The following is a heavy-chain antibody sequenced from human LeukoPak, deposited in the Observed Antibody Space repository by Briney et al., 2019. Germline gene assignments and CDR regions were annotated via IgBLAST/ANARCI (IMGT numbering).Heavy chain of an antibody. V-gene: IGHV3-7*05. CDR3: ARQGDPIDY. J-gene: IGHJ4*02. Sequence: PGGSLRLSCAASVFTHSSYCMSWVRQATGKGLEWVANIKQDGSEKYYVDSVKDLFRISRDNAKTSLYLQMSSLSAEDTALDNCARQGDPIDYWGQGTVVTVSS. CDR2: IKQDGSEK. CDR1: VFTHSSYC.